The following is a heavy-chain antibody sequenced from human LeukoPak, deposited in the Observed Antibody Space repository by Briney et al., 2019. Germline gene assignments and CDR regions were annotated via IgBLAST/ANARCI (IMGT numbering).Heavy chain of an antibody. D-gene: IGHD2-2*02. CDR3: AKVTRDIVVVPAAIHRSQYYYGMDV. J-gene: IGHJ6*02. CDR1: GFTFSSYA. CDR2: ISGSGGST. V-gene: IGHV3-23*01. Sequence: GGSLRLSCAASGFTFSSYAMSWVRQAPGKGLEWVSAISGSGGSTYYADSVKGRFTISRDNSKNTLYLQMNSLRAEDTAVYYCAKVTRDIVVVPAAIHRSQYYYGMDVWGQGTTVTVSS.